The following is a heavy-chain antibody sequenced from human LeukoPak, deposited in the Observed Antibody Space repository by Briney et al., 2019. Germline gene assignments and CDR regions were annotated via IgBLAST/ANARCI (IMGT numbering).Heavy chain of an antibody. CDR3: ASPHCSSTSCYVLGFDY. V-gene: IGHV1-46*03. J-gene: IGHJ4*02. CDR1: GYTFTSYY. Sequence: ASVKVSCKASGYTFTSYYMLWVRQAPGQGLEWMGIINPSGGSTSYAQKFQGRVTMTRDTSTSTVYMELSSLRSEDTAVYYCASPHCSSTSCYVLGFDYWGQGTLVTVSS. D-gene: IGHD2-2*01. CDR2: INPSGGST.